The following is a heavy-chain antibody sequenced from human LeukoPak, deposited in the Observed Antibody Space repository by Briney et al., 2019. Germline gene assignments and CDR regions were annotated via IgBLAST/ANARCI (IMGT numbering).Heavy chain of an antibody. V-gene: IGHV1-46*01. CDR1: GYTFTSYY. CDR3: ARDRDDDYGLGSYPTGYMDV. D-gene: IGHD3-16*02. J-gene: IGHJ6*03. CDR2: INPSGGST. Sequence: ASVKVSCKASGYTFTSYYMHWVRQAPGQGLEWVGIINPSGGSTSYAQKFQGRVTMTRDMSTSTVYMEMSSLRSEDTAVYYCARDRDDDYGLGSYPTGYMDVWGKGTTVTVSS.